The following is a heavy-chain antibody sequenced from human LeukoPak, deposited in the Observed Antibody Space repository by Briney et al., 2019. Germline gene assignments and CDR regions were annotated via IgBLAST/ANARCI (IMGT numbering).Heavy chain of an antibody. CDR3: ARGATYKNWFDP. V-gene: IGHV1-69*13. D-gene: IGHD1-1*01. J-gene: IGHJ5*02. CDR1: GGTFSSYA. Sequence: SVKVSCKASGGTFSSYAISWVRQAPGQGLEWMGGIIPIFGTANYAQKFQGRVTITADESTGTAYMELSSLRSEDTAVYYCARGATYKNWFDPWGQGTLVTVSS. CDR2: IIPIFGTA.